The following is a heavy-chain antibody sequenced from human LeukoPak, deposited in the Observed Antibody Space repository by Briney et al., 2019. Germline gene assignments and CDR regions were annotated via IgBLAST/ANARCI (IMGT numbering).Heavy chain of an antibody. V-gene: IGHV3-53*01. J-gene: IGHJ4*02. CDR2: IYSGGST. CDR1: GFTVSSNY. D-gene: IGHD6-13*01. CDR3: ARRVAAAGPLDY. Sequence: GSLRLSCAASGFTVSSNYMSWVRQAPGKGLEWVSVIYSGGSTYYADSVKGRFTISRDNSKNTLYLQMNSLRAEDTAVYYCARRVAAAGPLDYWGQGTLVTVSS.